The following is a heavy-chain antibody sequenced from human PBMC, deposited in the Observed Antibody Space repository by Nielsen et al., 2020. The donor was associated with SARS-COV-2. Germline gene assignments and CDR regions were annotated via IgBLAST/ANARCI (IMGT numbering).Heavy chain of an antibody. J-gene: IGHJ3*02. Sequence: GGSLRLSCEGSGFTFSEFYMTWIHQAPGKGLEWITHMSRSGARTKSADSVKGRFTISRDNAKNSVYLQMNSLRPDDTAVYYCARVARGETGFDAFDIWGQGTMVTVSS. CDR3: ARVARGETGFDAFDI. CDR2: MSRSGART. CDR1: GFTFSEFY. D-gene: IGHD2-21*01. V-gene: IGHV3-11*05.